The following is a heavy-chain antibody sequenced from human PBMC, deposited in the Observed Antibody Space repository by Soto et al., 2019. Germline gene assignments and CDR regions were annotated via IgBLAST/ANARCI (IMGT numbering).Heavy chain of an antibody. V-gene: IGHV3-48*03. J-gene: IGHJ5*02. Sequence: GGSLRLSCAASGFTFSSYEMNWVRQAPGKGLEWVSYISSSGSTIYYADSVKGRFTISRDNAKNSLYLQMNSLRAEDTAVYYCARELRILGRRGWFDPWGQGTLVTVSS. CDR1: GFTFSSYE. CDR3: ARELRILGRRGWFDP. CDR2: ISSSGSTI. D-gene: IGHD2-15*01.